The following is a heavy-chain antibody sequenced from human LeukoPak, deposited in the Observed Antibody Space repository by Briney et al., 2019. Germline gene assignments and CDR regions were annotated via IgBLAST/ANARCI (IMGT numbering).Heavy chain of an antibody. J-gene: IGHJ4*02. V-gene: IGHV1-24*01. CDR1: GGTFISYA. CDR3: ATDRGITIFGVPEGL. D-gene: IGHD3-3*01. CDR2: FDPEDGET. Sequence: ASVKVSCKASGGTFISYAISWVRQAPGQGLEWMGGFDPEDGETIYAQKFQGRVTMTEDTSTDTAYMELSSLRSEDTAVYYCATDRGITIFGVPEGLWGQGTLVTVSS.